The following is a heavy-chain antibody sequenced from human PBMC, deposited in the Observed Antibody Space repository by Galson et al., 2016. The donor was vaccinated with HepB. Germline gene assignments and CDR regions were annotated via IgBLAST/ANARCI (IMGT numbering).Heavy chain of an antibody. Sequence: SLRLSCAASGFTFSSYGMHWVRQAPGKGLEWVAVISYDGSKNYYADSVKGRFTISRDNFKNTLYLQMNSLRAEETAVYYCAKEGRGINGYHHADYWGQGTLVTVSS. CDR3: AKEGRGINGYHHADY. CDR1: GFTFSSYG. CDR2: ISYDGSKN. D-gene: IGHD5-24*01. J-gene: IGHJ4*02. V-gene: IGHV3-30*18.